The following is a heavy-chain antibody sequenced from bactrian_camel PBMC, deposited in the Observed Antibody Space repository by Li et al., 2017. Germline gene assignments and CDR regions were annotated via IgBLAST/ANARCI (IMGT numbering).Heavy chain of an antibody. CDR2: ITAIHSDGST. V-gene: IGHV3S63*01. Sequence: VQLVESGGGSVQAGGSLRLSCAASAFTYDRYCMGWFRQAPGKEREEHEGITAIHSDGSTTYADSVKGRFTISQDNAKNTVYLQMNSLKPEDTAMYYCAARGPYCYTKLSVRDFTYWGQGTQVTVS. CDR1: AFTYDRYC. J-gene: IGHJ6*01. CDR3: AARGPYCYTKLSVRDFTY. D-gene: IGHD2*01.